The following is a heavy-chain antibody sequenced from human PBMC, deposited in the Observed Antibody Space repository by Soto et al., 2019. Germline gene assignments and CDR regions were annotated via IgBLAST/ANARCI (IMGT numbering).Heavy chain of an antibody. J-gene: IGHJ4*01. CDR3: TRGAWIDY. Sequence: EVHLLESWGGLVQPGGSRRLSCAASGFTFSTFDMSWVRQAPGKGLEWFSAILGSTGNTYYADSVKVRFTNTKDNSENTLFLHMNSLRPENTALYYWTRGAWIDYWDHGKPVTGSS. V-gene: IGHV3-23*01. CDR2: ILGSTGNT. D-gene: IGHD2-2*03. CDR1: GFTFSTFD.